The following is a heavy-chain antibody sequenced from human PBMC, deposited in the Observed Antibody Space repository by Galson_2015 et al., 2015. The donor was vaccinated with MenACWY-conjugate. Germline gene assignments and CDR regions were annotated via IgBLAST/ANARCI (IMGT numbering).Heavy chain of an antibody. D-gene: IGHD3-22*01. CDR1: GGTFSSYA. J-gene: IGHJ6*02. CDR2: IIPILGIA. CDR3: ASVGITYYYDSSGYSYGMDV. Sequence: SVKVSCKASGGTFSSYAISWVRQAPGQGLEWMGRIIPILGIANYAQKFQGRVTITADKSTSTAYMELSSLRSEDTAVYYCASVGITYYYDSSGYSYGMDVWGQGTTVTVSS. V-gene: IGHV1-69*04.